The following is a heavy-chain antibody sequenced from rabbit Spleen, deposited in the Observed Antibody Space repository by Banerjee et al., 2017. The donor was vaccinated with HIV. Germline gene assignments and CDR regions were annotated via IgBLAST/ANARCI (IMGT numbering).Heavy chain of an antibody. D-gene: IGHD1-1*01. CDR1: GFPFSEKDV. J-gene: IGHJ4*01. CDR2: INVVTGKA. V-gene: IGHV1S45*01. Sequence: QEHLVESGGGLVKPGASLTLTCEASGFPFSEKDVMCWVRQAPGKGLTWIACINVVTGKAVYASWAKGRFTFSRTSSNTVTLQLNSLTAADTATYFCARDNGSGDYIDVYFTLWGPGPLVTVS. CDR3: ARDNGSGDYIDVYFTL.